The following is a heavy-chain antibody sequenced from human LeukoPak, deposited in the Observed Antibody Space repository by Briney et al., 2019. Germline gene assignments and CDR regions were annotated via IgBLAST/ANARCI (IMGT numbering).Heavy chain of an antibody. Sequence: ASAKVSCKASGYTFTGYYLLWVRQAPGQGLEWMAWINPNTGGTHYAQKFQGRVTVTRDTSINTAYMHLSSLRSDDTAVYYCARDSRLATASLGYWGQGTLVTVSS. CDR3: ARDSRLATASLGY. V-gene: IGHV1-2*02. J-gene: IGHJ4*02. CDR2: INPNTGGT. D-gene: IGHD6-13*01. CDR1: GYTFTGYY.